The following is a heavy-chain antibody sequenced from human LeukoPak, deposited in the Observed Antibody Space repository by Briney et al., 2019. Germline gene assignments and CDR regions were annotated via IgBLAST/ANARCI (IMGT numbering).Heavy chain of an antibody. V-gene: IGHV4-39*07. Sequence: SETLSLTCTVSGGSLSSGSYYWSWIRQPPGKGLEWIGSIYHSGSTYYNPSLKSRVTISVDTSKNQFSLKLSSVTAADTAVYYCARDYGITIFGVVILDYWGQGTLVTVSS. CDR2: IYHSGST. CDR1: GGSLSSGSYY. CDR3: ARDYGITIFGVVILDY. J-gene: IGHJ4*02. D-gene: IGHD3-3*01.